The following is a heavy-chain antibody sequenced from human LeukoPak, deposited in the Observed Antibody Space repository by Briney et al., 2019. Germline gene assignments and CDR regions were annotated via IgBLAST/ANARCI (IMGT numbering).Heavy chain of an antibody. Sequence: PGGSLRLSCAASGFTFSSYAMSWVRQAPGKGLEWVSTITGSGDSTYYADSMRGRFTISRDNSKNTLYLQMNSLRAEDTAIYYCAKYCSGVGCHSGLDYWGQGTLVTVSS. CDR2: ITGSGDST. CDR3: AKYCSGVGCHSGLDY. V-gene: IGHV3-23*01. D-gene: IGHD2-15*01. J-gene: IGHJ4*02. CDR1: GFTFSSYA.